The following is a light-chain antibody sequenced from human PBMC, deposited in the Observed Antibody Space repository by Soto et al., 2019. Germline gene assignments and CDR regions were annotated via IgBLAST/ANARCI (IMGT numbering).Light chain of an antibody. Sequence: DIVMTQSPDSLAVSLGERATINCKSSQSVLHSSNSKHYLAWYQQKAGQPPKLLIYWASTRESGVPGRFSGSRSGTDFTLTISSLQAEDVAVYYCQQYYSTPYTFGQGTKLEIK. CDR2: WAS. CDR1: QSVLHSSNSKHY. J-gene: IGKJ2*01. V-gene: IGKV4-1*01. CDR3: QQYYSTPYT.